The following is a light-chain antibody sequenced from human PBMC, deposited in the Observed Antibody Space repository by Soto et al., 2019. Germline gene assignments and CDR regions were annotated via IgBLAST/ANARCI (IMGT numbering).Light chain of an antibody. CDR2: SAS. Sequence: DIQMTQSPSSLSASVGDRITITCRASQGISNYLAWYQQKPGKVPKLLIYSASALQSGVPSRFSGSMSGTEFTLSISSMQPEDVATYYCQKFESAPFTFGGGTKVDIK. J-gene: IGKJ4*01. V-gene: IGKV1-27*01. CDR1: QGISNY. CDR3: QKFESAPFT.